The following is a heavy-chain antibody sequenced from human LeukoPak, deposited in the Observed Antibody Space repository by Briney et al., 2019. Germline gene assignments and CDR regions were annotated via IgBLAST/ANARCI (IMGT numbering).Heavy chain of an antibody. J-gene: IGHJ3*01. CDR3: ARPNITSYYDSRGYDAFDV. Sequence: GESLQISCKCSGYRFNAYWIAWVRQMPGKGLEWMRIIYPDDSDTSYSPSFQGQVTISADKSVRTAYLQWSSLKASDTAMYYCARPNITSYYDSRGYDAFDVWGQGTMVTVSS. V-gene: IGHV5-51*01. CDR2: IYPDDSDT. D-gene: IGHD3-22*01. CDR1: GYRFNAYW.